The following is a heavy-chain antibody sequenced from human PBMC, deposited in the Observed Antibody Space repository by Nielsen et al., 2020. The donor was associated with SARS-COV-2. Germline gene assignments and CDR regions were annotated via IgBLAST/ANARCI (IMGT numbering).Heavy chain of an antibody. CDR1: GGSISSGGYY. D-gene: IGHD5-12*01. V-gene: IGHV4-31*03. CDR2: IYFSGRT. CDR3: ARESSGYDHYNYGMDV. J-gene: IGHJ6*02. Sequence: LKLSCTVSGGSISSGGYYWSWIRHHPGKGLEWIGYIYFSGRTCYNPSLKSRVTISVDTSKNQFSLSLRSVTAADTAVYYCARESSGYDHYNYGMDVWGQGTTVTVSS.